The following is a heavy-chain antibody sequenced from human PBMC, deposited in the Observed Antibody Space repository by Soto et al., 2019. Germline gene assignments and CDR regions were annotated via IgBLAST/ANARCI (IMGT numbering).Heavy chain of an antibody. CDR3: ARGVSAGVDY. Sequence: ASVKVSCKASGYSFTSLDINWVRQTAGQGLEWMGWMQPSTGRTGYAQKFQGRVTMTRDTSINTAYMELTTLTSDDTAFYYCARGVSAGVDYWGRGTLVTVSS. V-gene: IGHV1-8*01. CDR2: MQPSTGRT. CDR1: GYSFTSLD. D-gene: IGHD1-26*01. J-gene: IGHJ4*02.